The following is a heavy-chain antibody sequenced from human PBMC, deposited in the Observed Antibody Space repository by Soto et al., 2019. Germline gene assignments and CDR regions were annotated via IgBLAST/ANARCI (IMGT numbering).Heavy chain of an antibody. Sequence: SETLSLTCTVSGGSISSGDYYWSWIRQPPGKGLEWIGYIYYSGSTYYNPSLKSRVTISVDTSKNQFSLKLSSVTAADTAVYYCARTSGYCISTSCLNWFDPWGQGTLVT. CDR3: ARTSGYCISTSCLNWFDP. V-gene: IGHV4-30-4*01. CDR2: IYYSGST. D-gene: IGHD2-2*01. J-gene: IGHJ5*02. CDR1: GGSISSGDYY.